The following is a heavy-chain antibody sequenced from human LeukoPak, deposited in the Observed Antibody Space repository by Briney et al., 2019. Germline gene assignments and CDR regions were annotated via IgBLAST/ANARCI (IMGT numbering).Heavy chain of an antibody. Sequence: SETLSLTCTVSGYSISSGYLWGWIRQPPGKGLEWIGSIDGSGSSYYNPSLKSRVTISVDTSKNQFSLKLSSVTAADTAVYYCAGRTIAARPWGTYYFDYWGQGTLVTVSS. V-gene: IGHV4-38-2*02. D-gene: IGHD6-6*01. CDR3: AGRTIAARPWGTYYFDY. J-gene: IGHJ4*02. CDR1: GYSISSGYL. CDR2: IDGSGSS.